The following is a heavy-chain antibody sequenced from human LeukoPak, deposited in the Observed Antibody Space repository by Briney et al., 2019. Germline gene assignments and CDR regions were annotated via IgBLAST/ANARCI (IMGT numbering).Heavy chain of an antibody. CDR1: GFTFSSYG. CDR3: AKDPGLLLRGYMDV. D-gene: IGHD2-15*01. CDR2: IRYDGSNK. V-gene: IGHV3-30*02. J-gene: IGHJ6*03. Sequence: GGSLRLSCAASGFTFSSYGMHWVRQAPGKGLEWVAFIRYDGSNKYYADSVKGRFTISRDNSKNTLYLQMNSLRAEDTAVYYCAKDPGLLLRGYMDVWGKGTTVTVSS.